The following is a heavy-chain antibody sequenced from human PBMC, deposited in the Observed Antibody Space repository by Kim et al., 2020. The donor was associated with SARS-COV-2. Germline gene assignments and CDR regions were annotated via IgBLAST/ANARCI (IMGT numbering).Heavy chain of an antibody. CDR1: GGSFSGYY. CDR3: ARVRSIVGATTRDYGMDV. CDR2: INHSGST. Sequence: SETLSLTCAVYGGSFSGYYWSWIRQPPGKGLEWIGEINHSGSTNYNPSLKSRVTISVDTSKNQFSLKLSSVTAADTAVYYCARVRSIVGATTRDYGMDVWGQGTTVTVSS. V-gene: IGHV4-34*01. D-gene: IGHD1-26*01. J-gene: IGHJ6*02.